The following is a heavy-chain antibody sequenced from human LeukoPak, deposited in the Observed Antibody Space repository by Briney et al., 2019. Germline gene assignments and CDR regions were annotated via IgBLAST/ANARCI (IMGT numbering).Heavy chain of an antibody. CDR2: ISYDGSNK. D-gene: IGHD5-24*01. CDR3: ARGRWLQARGPSFDY. Sequence: GGSLRLSCAASGFTFCSYAMHWVRKAPGKGVEWVAVISYDGSNKYYADSVKGRFTTSRDNSKNTLYLQMNSLRAEDTAVYYCARGRWLQARGPSFDYWGQGTLVTVSS. J-gene: IGHJ4*02. V-gene: IGHV3-30-3*01. CDR1: GFTFCSYA.